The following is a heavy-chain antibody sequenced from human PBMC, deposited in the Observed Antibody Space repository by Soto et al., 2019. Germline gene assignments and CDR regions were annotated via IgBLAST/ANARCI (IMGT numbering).Heavy chain of an antibody. J-gene: IGHJ5*02. V-gene: IGHV1-69*06. Sequence: SVKVSCKASGGTFSSYAISWVRQAPGQGLEWMGGIIPIFGTANYAQKFQGRVTITADTSTSTAYMELSRLRSEDTAVYYCATGGSIAVAGLNWFDPWGQGTRVTVAS. CDR3: ATGGSIAVAGLNWFDP. CDR1: GGTFSSYA. CDR2: IIPIFGTA. D-gene: IGHD6-19*01.